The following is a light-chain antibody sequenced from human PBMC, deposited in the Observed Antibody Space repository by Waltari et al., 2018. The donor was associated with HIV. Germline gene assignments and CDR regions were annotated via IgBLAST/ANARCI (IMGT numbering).Light chain of an antibody. CDR2: EVT. CDR3: SSYAGSKVL. V-gene: IGLV2-8*01. J-gene: IGLJ2*01. Sequence: QSALTQPPSASGSPGQSVTISCTGTSSDVRAYNYVSWYQQYPGKAPKLMIYEVTKRPSGVPDRFSGSKSGNTASLTVSGLQAEDEADYYCSSYAGSKVLFGGGTELTVL. CDR1: SSDVRAYNY.